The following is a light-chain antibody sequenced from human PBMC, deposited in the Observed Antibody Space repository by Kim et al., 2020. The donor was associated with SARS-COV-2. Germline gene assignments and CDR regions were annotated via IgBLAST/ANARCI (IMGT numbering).Light chain of an antibody. V-gene: IGLV1-36*01. CDR2: HDD. CDR1: GSNIASNV. Sequence: QSVLTQPPSVSEAPRQRVTISCSGSGSNIASNVVNRYQQIPGKAPKLLIYHDDLLPSGVSHRFSGSKSGTSASLAISGLQAEDEADYYCASWDDSLNAWVFGGGTQLTVL. CDR3: ASWDDSLNAWV. J-gene: IGLJ3*02.